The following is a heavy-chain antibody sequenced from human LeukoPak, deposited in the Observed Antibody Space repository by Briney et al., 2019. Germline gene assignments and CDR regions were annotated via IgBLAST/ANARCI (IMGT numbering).Heavy chain of an antibody. J-gene: IGHJ4*02. Sequence: ASVKVSCKPSGYTFTMYYMHWVRQAPGQGLEWMGWINPNSGGTNYAQKFQGRVTMTRDTSISTAYLELSRLRSDDTAVYYCAREIDDYGDYYIDYWGQGTLVTVSS. CDR3: AREIDDYGDYYIDY. CDR1: GYTFTMYY. D-gene: IGHD4-17*01. V-gene: IGHV1-2*02. CDR2: INPNSGGT.